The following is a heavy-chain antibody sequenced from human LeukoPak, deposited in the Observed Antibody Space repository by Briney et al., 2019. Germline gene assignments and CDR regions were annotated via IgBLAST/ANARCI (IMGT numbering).Heavy chain of an antibody. CDR2: ISSRGSTI. CDR1: GFTFSSYE. J-gene: IGHJ6*03. Sequence: GGSLRLSCAASGFTFSSYEVNWVRQARGKGLEWVSYISSRGSTIYYADSVKGRFTISRDNAKNSLYLQMNSLRAEDTAVYYCARGPWFGEKYYYYYMDVWGKGTTVTISS. CDR3: ARGPWFGEKYYYYYMDV. V-gene: IGHV3-48*03. D-gene: IGHD3-10*01.